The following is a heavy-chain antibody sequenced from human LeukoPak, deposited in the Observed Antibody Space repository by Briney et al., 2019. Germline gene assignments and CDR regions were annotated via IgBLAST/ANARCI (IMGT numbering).Heavy chain of an antibody. D-gene: IGHD6-19*01. Sequence: PGGSLRLSCAASGFTFSSYGMHWVRQAPGKGLEWVAVIWYDGSNKYYADSVKGRFTISRDNSKNTLYLQMNSLRAEDTAVYYCAKGVALAGPPLYYFDYWGQGTLVTVSS. CDR2: IWYDGSNK. V-gene: IGHV3-33*06. J-gene: IGHJ4*02. CDR3: AKGVALAGPPLYYFDY. CDR1: GFTFSSYG.